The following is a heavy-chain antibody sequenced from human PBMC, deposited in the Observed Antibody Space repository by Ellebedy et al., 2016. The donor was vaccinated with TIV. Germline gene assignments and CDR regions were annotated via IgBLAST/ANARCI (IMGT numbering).Heavy chain of an antibody. V-gene: IGHV3-7*01. CDR1: GFTFSSYW. Sequence: GESLKISXAASGFTFSSYWMSWVRQAPGKGLEWVANIKQDGSEKYYVDSVKGRFTISRDNAKNSLYLQMNSLRAEDTAVYYCAREDGKYYYYGMDVWGQGTTVTVSS. CDR2: IKQDGSEK. J-gene: IGHJ6*02. CDR3: AREDGKYYYYGMDV. D-gene: IGHD1-14*01.